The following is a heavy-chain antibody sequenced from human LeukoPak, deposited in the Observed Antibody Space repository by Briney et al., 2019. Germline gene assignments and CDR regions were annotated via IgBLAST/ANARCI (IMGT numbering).Heavy chain of an antibody. CDR1: GFTFSSHG. V-gene: IGHV3-23*01. CDR2: ISGSGDNT. Sequence: PGGTLRLSCAASGFTFSSHGMSWVRQAPGKGLEWVSTISGSGDNTYYADSVKGRFTISRDNSKNTLYLQMNSLRAEDTAVYYCAKASMLYSSGYYSHFDYWGQGTLVTVSS. J-gene: IGHJ4*02. D-gene: IGHD3-22*01. CDR3: AKASMLYSSGYYSHFDY.